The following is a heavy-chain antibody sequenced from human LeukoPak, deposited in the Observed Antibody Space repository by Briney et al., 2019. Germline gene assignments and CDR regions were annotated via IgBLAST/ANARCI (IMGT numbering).Heavy chain of an antibody. CDR2: ISGSGGST. D-gene: IGHD3-22*01. Sequence: GGSLRLSCAAAGFNLRNYAMSWVRQAPGKGLEWVSAISGSGGSTYYADSVKGRFTISRDNSKNTLYLQMNSLRAEDTAVYYCAKSFGSYYDSSGYPDYWGQGTLVTVSS. V-gene: IGHV3-23*01. CDR3: AKSFGSYYDSSGYPDY. CDR1: GFNLRNYA. J-gene: IGHJ4*02.